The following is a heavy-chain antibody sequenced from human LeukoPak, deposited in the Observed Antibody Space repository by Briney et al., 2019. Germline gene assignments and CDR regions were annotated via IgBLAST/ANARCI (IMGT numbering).Heavy chain of an antibody. V-gene: IGHV3-23*01. CDR1: GFNFSIYA. J-gene: IGHJ4*02. Sequence: GGSLRLSCAASGFNFSIYAMSWVRQAPGKGLEWVSGIPGSGGSTSYADSVKGRFTISRDNSRNTLYLLLDSLRVEDTAVYYCAKDIQNYYDSNGYCWGYYFDSWGQGTLVTVSS. CDR2: IPGSGGST. CDR3: AKDIQNYYDSNGYCWGYYFDS. D-gene: IGHD3-22*01.